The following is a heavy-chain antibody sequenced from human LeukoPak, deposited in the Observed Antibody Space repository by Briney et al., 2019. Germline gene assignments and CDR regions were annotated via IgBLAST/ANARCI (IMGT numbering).Heavy chain of an antibody. CDR2: IYYSGST. J-gene: IGHJ5*02. CDR3: ARLYYDGRVYYWFDP. Sequence: SETLSLTCTVSGGSISSISYYWGWIRQSPGKGLEWIGSIYYSGSTYDNPSLKSRVTMSVDTSKKQFSLKLSSVTAADTAVYYCARLYYDGRVYYWFDPWGKGPRVTVSS. CDR1: GGSISSISYY. D-gene: IGHD3-22*01. V-gene: IGHV4-39*01.